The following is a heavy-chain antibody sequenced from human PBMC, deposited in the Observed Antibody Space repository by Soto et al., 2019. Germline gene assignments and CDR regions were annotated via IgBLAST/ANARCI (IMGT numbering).Heavy chain of an antibody. V-gene: IGHV4-59*01. CDR3: TRDGDGRMTTNPYYYYGMDV. Sequence: SETLSLTCTVSGGSISGYYWSWIRQPPGKGREWIGNVYYSGGAKYNPSVKRRVSISVDTSKNQFSLNLSSVTAADTAVYYCTRDGDGRMTTNPYYYYGMDVWGPGITGT. D-gene: IGHD2-21*02. CDR2: VYYSGGA. CDR1: GGSISGYY. J-gene: IGHJ6*02.